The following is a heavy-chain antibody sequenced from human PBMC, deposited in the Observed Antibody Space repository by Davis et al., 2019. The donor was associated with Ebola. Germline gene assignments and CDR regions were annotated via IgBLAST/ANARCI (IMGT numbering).Heavy chain of an antibody. Sequence: SGPTLVKPTQTLTLTCTLSGFSLTTTGVGVGWIRQPPGKALEWLALLYWSDDKSYSTSLRSRLTITKDTSKKQVVLTMTNMDPLDTATYFCARRLDGTAYCTDTVCYSGGNWFDTWGQGTLVIVSS. CDR2: LYWSDDK. V-gene: IGHV2-5*01. CDR1: GFSLTTTGVG. J-gene: IGHJ5*02. CDR3: ARRLDGTAYCTDTVCYSGGNWFDT. D-gene: IGHD2-8*02.